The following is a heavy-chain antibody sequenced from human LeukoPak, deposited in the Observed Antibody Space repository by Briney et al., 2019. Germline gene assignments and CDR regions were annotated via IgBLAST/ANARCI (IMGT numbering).Heavy chain of an antibody. Sequence: SETLSLTCAVYGGSFSGYYWSWIRQPPGKGLEWIGEINHSGSTNYNPSLKSRVTISVDTSKNQFSLKLSSVTAADTAVYYCARELGIAAAGSFYYYGMDVWGQGTTVTVSS. CDR1: GGSFSGYY. D-gene: IGHD6-13*01. CDR3: ARELGIAAAGSFYYYGMDV. CDR2: INHSGST. J-gene: IGHJ6*02. V-gene: IGHV4-34*01.